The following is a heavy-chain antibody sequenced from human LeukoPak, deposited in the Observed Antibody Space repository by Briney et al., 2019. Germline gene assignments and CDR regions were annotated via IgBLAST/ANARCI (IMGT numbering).Heavy chain of an antibody. Sequence: SETLSLTCAVYGGSFSGYYWSWIRQPPGKGLEWIGEINHSGSTNYNPSLKSRVTISVDTSKNQFSLKLSSVTAADTAVYYCARQDYYFDYWGQGTLVTVSS. J-gene: IGHJ4*02. CDR2: INHSGST. CDR3: ARQDYYFDY. V-gene: IGHV4-34*01. D-gene: IGHD2-15*01. CDR1: GGSFSGYY.